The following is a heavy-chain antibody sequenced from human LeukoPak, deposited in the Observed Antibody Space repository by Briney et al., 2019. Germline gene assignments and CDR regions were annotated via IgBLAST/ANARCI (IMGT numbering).Heavy chain of an antibody. CDR1: GGSISSSSYY. J-gene: IGHJ4*02. CDR2: IYYSGST. Sequence: SETLSLTCTVSGGSISSSSYYWSWIRQPPGKGLEWIGYIYYSGSTNYNPSLKSRVTISVDTSKNQFSLKLSSVTAADTAVYYCARDDGYSSLDYWGQGTLVTVSS. V-gene: IGHV4-61*01. CDR3: ARDDGYSSLDY. D-gene: IGHD5-18*01.